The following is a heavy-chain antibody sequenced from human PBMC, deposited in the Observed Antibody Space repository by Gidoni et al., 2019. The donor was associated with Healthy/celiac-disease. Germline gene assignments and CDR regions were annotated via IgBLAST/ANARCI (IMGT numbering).Heavy chain of an antibody. D-gene: IGHD4-4*01. CDR2: IFSNDEK. CDR3: ARMGATVTTYYYYGMDV. CDR1: GFSLSNARMG. J-gene: IGHJ6*02. Sequence: VTLKESGPVLVKPTETLTLTCTVSGFSLSNARMGVSWIRQPPGKALEWLAHIFSNDEKSYSTSMKRRLTISKDTSKSQVVLTMTNMDPVDTATYYCARMGATVTTYYYYGMDVWGQGTTVTVSS. V-gene: IGHV2-26*01.